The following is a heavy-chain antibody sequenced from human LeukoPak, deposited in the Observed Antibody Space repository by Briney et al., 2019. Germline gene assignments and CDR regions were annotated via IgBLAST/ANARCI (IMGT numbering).Heavy chain of an antibody. CDR3: ARSYDILTGPPRGHYYYYMDV. CDR1: GYTLTSYY. V-gene: IGHV1-46*01. J-gene: IGHJ6*03. Sequence: ASVKVSCKASGYTLTSYYMHWVRQAPGQGLEWMGIINPSGGSTSYAQKFQGRVTMTRDTSTSTVYMELSSLRSEDTAVYYCARSYDILTGPPRGHYYYYMDVWGKGTTVTVSS. CDR2: INPSGGST. D-gene: IGHD3-9*01.